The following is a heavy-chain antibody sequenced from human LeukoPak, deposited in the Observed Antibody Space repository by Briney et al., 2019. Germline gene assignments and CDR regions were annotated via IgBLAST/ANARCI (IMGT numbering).Heavy chain of an antibody. CDR1: GGTFSSYA. J-gene: IGHJ3*02. CDR2: IIPIFGTA. V-gene: IGHV1-69*13. CDR3: ARVGHYYDSSGLGAFDI. D-gene: IGHD3-22*01. Sequence: ASVKVSCKASGGTFSSYAISWVRQAPGQGLEWMGGIIPIFGTANYAQKFQGRVTITADESTSTAYMELSSLRSEDTAVYYCARVGHYYDSSGLGAFDIWGQGTMVTVSS.